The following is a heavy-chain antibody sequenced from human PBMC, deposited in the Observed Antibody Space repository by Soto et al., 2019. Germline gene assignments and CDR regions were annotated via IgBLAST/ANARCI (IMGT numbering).Heavy chain of an antibody. CDR2: IYWDDDK. V-gene: IGHV2-5*02. CDR3: AHKGGRGAAMDI. CDR1: GISVSTRGVG. Sequence: QITLKESGPTLVKPTQTLTLTCTFSGISVSTRGVGVAWIRQPPGKALEWLALIYWDDDKRYSPFLQSRVTITKDTSKNQVVLTMTNMDPLDTATYYCAHKGGRGAAMDIWGQVTTFTVSS. D-gene: IGHD2-15*01. J-gene: IGHJ6*02.